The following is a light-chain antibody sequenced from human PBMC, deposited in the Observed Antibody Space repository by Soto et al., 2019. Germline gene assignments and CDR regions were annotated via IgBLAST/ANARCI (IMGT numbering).Light chain of an antibody. CDR2: GAS. CDR3: QQYGSSPRLT. J-gene: IGKJ4*01. V-gene: IGKV3-20*01. Sequence: EIVLTQSPDTLSLSPGERATLSCRASQSVHSNYLAWYQQKPGQAPRLLIYGASSRATGIPDRFSGSGPGTDFTLSISRLEPEDFAVYYCQQYGSSPRLTFGGGTKVEIK. CDR1: QSVHSNY.